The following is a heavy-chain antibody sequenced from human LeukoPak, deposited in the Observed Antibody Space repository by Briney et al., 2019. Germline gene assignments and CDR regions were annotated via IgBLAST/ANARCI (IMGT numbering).Heavy chain of an antibody. CDR3: AKDLRAAGYSFGLPLFDD. J-gene: IGHJ4*02. D-gene: IGHD5-18*01. CDR1: GFTFSSYD. Sequence: PGGSLRLSCAASGFTFSSYDMSWVRQAPGKGLEWVSSISGSGGSTYYADSVKGRFTISRDNSKNTLYLQMNSLRAEDTAVYYCAKDLRAAGYSFGLPLFDDGGQETLVPAPS. CDR2: ISGSGGST. V-gene: IGHV3-23*01.